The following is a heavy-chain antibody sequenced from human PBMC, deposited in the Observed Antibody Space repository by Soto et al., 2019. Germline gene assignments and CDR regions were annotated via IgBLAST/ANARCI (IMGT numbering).Heavy chain of an antibody. CDR2: ISAYNGNT. V-gene: IGHV1-18*01. J-gene: IGHJ4*02. D-gene: IGHD3-10*01. CDR3: ASGWFGEFVYQFDY. CDR1: GYTFTSYG. Sequence: QVQLVQSGAEVKKPGASVKVSCKPSGYTFTSYGITWVRQAPGQGLEWMGWISAYNGNTNYAQKFQARVTMTTDTSTSTAYMGLRSLGSDDTAVYYCASGWFGEFVYQFDYWGQGTLVTVSS.